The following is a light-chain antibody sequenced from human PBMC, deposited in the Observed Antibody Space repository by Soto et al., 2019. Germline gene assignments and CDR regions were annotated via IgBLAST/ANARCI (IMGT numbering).Light chain of an antibody. CDR2: DAS. Sequence: EIVFTQSPVTLSLSPRERATPSCRASQSVSSYLSWYQQRPGQAPRLLIYDASNRATGIPARFSGSGSGTDFTLTISSLQPEDFATYYCQQANSFPLTFGGGTKVDIK. CDR1: QSVSSY. V-gene: IGKV3-11*01. CDR3: QQANSFPLT. J-gene: IGKJ4*01.